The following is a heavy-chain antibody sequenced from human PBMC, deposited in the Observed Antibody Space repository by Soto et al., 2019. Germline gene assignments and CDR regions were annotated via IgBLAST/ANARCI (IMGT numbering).Heavy chain of an antibody. CDR3: ARDSPDILTGYYYYYYYGMDV. D-gene: IGHD3-9*01. CDR1: GFTFSSYA. V-gene: IGHV3-30-3*01. CDR2: ISYDGSNK. Sequence: PVGSLRLSCAASGFTFSSYAMHWVRQAPGKGLEWVAVISYDGSNKYYADSVKGRFTISRDNSKNTLYLQMNSLRAEDTAVYYCARDSPDILTGYYYYYYYGMDVWGQGTTVTVSS. J-gene: IGHJ6*02.